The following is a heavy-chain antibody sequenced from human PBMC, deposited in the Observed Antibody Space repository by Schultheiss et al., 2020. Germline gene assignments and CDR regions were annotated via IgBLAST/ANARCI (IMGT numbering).Heavy chain of an antibody. V-gene: IGHV4-30-4*01. J-gene: IGHJ4*02. CDR1: GGSISSGDYY. CDR2: IYYSGST. CDR3: AREYTAAGPETLTTFDY. D-gene: IGHD6-13*01. Sequence: SETLSLTCTVSGGSISSGDYYWSWIRQPPGKGLEWIGYIYYSGSTYYNPSLKSRVTISVDTSKNQFSLKLSSVTAADTAVYYCAREYTAAGPETLTTFDYWGQGTLVNVSS.